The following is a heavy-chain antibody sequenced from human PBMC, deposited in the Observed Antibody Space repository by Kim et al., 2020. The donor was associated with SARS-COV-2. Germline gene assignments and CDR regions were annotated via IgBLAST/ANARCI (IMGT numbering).Heavy chain of an antibody. J-gene: IGHJ6*03. CDR3: AREGLDCSSTSCYLRGNRGPLYYYYMDV. CDR2: INHSGST. D-gene: IGHD2-2*01. CDR1: GGSFSGYY. V-gene: IGHV4-34*01. Sequence: SETLSLTCAXYGGSFSGYYWSWIRQPPGKGLEWIGEINHSGSTNYNPSLKSRVTISVDTSKNQFSLKLSSVTAADTAVYYCAREGLDCSSTSCYLRGNRGPLYYYYMDVWGIGTTVTVSS.